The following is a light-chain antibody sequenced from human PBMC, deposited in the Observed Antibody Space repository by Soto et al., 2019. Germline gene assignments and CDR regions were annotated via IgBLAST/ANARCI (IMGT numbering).Light chain of an antibody. Sequence: EIVMTQSPATLAGSPGETVTLSCRASQSLSSNLAWYQQKPGQAPRLLVWGASTRASGIPARFSGSGSGTEFTLTINSLQSEDFAVYYCQQYRDWPPWTFGQGTKVDI. CDR3: QQYRDWPPWT. V-gene: IGKV3D-15*01. CDR2: GAS. J-gene: IGKJ1*01. CDR1: QSLSSN.